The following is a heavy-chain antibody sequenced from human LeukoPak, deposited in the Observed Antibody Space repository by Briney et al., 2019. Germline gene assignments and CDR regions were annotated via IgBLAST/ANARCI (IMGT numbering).Heavy chain of an antibody. D-gene: IGHD6-13*01. CDR2: ISGSGGST. V-gene: IGHV3-23*01. J-gene: IGHJ6*02. Sequence: PGGSLRLSCAASGFTFSSYAMSWVRQAPGKGLEWVSAISGSGGSTYYADSVKGRLTISRDNSKNTLYLQMNSLRAEDTAVYYCACQAAGHYYYYYGMDVWGQGTTVTVSS. CDR3: ACQAAGHYYYYYGMDV. CDR1: GFTFSSYA.